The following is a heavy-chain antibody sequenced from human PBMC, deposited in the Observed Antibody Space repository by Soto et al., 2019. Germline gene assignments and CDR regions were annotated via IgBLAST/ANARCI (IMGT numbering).Heavy chain of an antibody. V-gene: IGHV4-34*01. J-gene: IGHJ5*02. CDR2: INHSGST. CDR3: ASKRCALQVESYYYGEDWFDP. D-gene: IGHD3-10*01. CDR1: GGSFSGYY. Sequence: PSATLSLTCAVYGGSFSGYYWSWIRQPPGKGLEWIGEINHSGSTNYNPSLKSRVTISVDTSKNQFSLKLSSVTAADTAVYYCASKRCALQVESYYYGEDWFDPRGQGNLVTVS.